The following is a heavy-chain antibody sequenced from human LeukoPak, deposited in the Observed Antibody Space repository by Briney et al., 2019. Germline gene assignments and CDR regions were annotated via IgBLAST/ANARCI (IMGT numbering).Heavy chain of an antibody. CDR1: GYTLTELS. CDR3: ASQLVFRSPFDY. Sequence: GASVNVSCKVSGYTLTELSMHWVRQAPGKGLEWISYISSNSGTIFYADSVKGRFSTSRDNAKNSLYLQMNSLRDEDTAVYYCASQLVFRSPFDYWGQGTLVTVSS. V-gene: IGHV3-48*02. CDR2: ISSNSGTI. J-gene: IGHJ4*02.